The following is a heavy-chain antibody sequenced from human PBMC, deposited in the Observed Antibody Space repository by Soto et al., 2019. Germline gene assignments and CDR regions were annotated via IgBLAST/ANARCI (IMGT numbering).Heavy chain of an antibody. J-gene: IGHJ6*02. D-gene: IGHD4-4*01. V-gene: IGHV3-30*18. CDR1: GFTFNNYG. CDR3: AKRRGDHSNYSWGIDV. Sequence: QVQLVESGGGVVQPGRSLRLSCAASGFTFNNYGMHWVRQAPGKGLVWVTVISYDGSHKYYADSVKGRFTISRDKSKNTLYLQMNSLRDEDTAVYYCAKRRGDHSNYSWGIDVWGQGTTVTFSS. CDR2: ISYDGSHK.